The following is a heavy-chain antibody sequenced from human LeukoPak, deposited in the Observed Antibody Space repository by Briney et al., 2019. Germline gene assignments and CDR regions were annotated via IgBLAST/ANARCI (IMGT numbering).Heavy chain of an antibody. J-gene: IGHJ5*02. CDR3: ASLAYCSGGNCLGNWFDP. CDR1: GGSISSSSYY. D-gene: IGHD2-15*01. Sequence: SEPLSLTCTVSGGSISSSSYYWGWIRQPPGKGLEWIGSIYYSGSTYYNPSLKSRVTISVDTSKNQFSLKLSSVTAADTAVYYCASLAYCSGGNCLGNWFDPWGQGTLVTVSS. CDR2: IYYSGST. V-gene: IGHV4-39*01.